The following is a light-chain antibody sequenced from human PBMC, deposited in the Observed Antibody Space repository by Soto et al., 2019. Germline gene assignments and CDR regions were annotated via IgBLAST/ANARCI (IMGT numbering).Light chain of an antibody. J-gene: IGKJ2*01. CDR3: QQSFTTPPYT. CDR1: QSISTY. Sequence: DIQMTQSPSSLSASVGARVIITCRASQSISTYLYWYQQKLGQAPKLLISAASNLRSGVPSRFSGSGSGTEFTLTISGLEADDFATYFCQQSFTTPPYTFGQGTRL. CDR2: AAS. V-gene: IGKV1-39*01.